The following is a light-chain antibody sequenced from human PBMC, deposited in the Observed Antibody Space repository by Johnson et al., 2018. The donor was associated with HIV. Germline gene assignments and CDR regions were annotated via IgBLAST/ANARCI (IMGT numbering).Light chain of an antibody. V-gene: IGLV1-51*02. CDR2: ENN. J-gene: IGLJ1*01. CDR3: GTWDSSLSAGL. CDR1: SSNIGNNY. Sequence: QSVLTQPPSVSAAPGQKVTISCSGSSSNIGNNYVSWYQQLPGTAPKLLIYENNKRPSGIPDRFSGSESGTSATLGITGLQTGDEADYYCGTWDSSLSAGLFGTGTKVIVL.